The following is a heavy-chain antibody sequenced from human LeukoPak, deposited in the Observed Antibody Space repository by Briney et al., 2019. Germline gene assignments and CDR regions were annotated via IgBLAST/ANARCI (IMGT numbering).Heavy chain of an antibody. CDR1: GGSITNYF. D-gene: IGHD3-10*01. V-gene: IGHV4-59*01. Sequence: SETPSLTCTVSGGSITNYFWGWIRLTPGKGLQWIGSISYSEGSNYNPFLESRASISVDISENQFSLKLYSVTAADTAVYYCARGGSGTYYNWAGWFDPWGQGTLVTVSS. J-gene: IGHJ5*02. CDR2: ISYSEGS. CDR3: ARGGSGTYYNWAGWFDP.